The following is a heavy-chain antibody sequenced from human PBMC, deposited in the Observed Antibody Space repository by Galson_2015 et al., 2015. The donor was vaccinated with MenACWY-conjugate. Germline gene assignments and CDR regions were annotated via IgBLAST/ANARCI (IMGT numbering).Heavy chain of an antibody. CDR3: ARIRYVLGTRHAEYFQH. CDR1: GFSLSTRGMC. V-gene: IGHV2-70*11. J-gene: IGHJ1*01. CDR2: IDWDDDK. D-gene: IGHD1-1*01. Sequence: PALVKPTQTLTLTCTFSGFSLSTRGMCVSWIRQSPGKALEWLARIDWDDDKYYSTSLKTRLTISKDTSKNQVVLTMTNMDPVDTATYYCARIRYVLGTRHAEYFQHWGQGTLVTVSS.